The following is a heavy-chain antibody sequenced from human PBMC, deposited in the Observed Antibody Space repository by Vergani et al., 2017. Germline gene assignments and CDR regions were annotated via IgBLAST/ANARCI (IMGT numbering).Heavy chain of an antibody. J-gene: IGHJ3*02. CDR3: ARPNPGDDAFDI. Sequence: EVQLVESGGGLVQPGGSLRLSCAASGFTFSSYAMHWVRQVPGKGLEYVSAISSNGGSTYYANSVKGRFTISRDNSKNTLYLQMGSLRAEDMAVYYCARPNPGDDAFDIWGQGTMVTVSS. V-gene: IGHV3-64*01. CDR2: ISSNGGST. D-gene: IGHD3-16*01. CDR1: GFTFSSYA.